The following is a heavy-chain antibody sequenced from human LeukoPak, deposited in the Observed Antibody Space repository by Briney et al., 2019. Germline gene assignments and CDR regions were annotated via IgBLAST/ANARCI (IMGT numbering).Heavy chain of an antibody. D-gene: IGHD2-2*01. CDR1: GFTFSSYA. Sequence: GGSLRLSCAASGFTFSSYAMHWVRQAPGKGLEWVAVISYDGSNKYYADSVKGRFTIFRDNSKNTLYLQMNSLRAEDTAVYYCARVGVVPSAPQMEYYYYYGMDVWGQGTTVTVSS. V-gene: IGHV3-30-3*01. J-gene: IGHJ6*02. CDR3: ARVGVVPSAPQMEYYYYYGMDV. CDR2: ISYDGSNK.